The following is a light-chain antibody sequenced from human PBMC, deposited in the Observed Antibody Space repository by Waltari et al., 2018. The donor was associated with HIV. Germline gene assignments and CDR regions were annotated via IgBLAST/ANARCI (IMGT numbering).Light chain of an antibody. CDR3: QQYNDWPRT. CDR2: GAS. J-gene: IGKJ1*01. V-gene: IGKV3-15*01. Sequence: EIVMTQSPATLSVSPGERATLSCRASQSVSRNLAWYQQKPGQAPRLLIFGASTRATGIPARFSGGGSGTDFTLSISSLQSEDFALYYCQQYNDWPRTFGQGTKVEIK. CDR1: QSVSRN.